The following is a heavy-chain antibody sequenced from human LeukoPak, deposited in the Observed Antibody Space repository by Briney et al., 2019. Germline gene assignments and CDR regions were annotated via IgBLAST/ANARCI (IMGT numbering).Heavy chain of an antibody. J-gene: IGHJ4*02. CDR1: GYTFTSYY. V-gene: IGHV1-46*01. CDR2: INPSGGST. D-gene: IGHD6-19*01. CDR3: ARDSSGSETNPRHYFDY. Sequence: ASVKVSCKASGYTFTSYYMHWVRQPPGQGLEWMGIINPSGGSTSYAQKFQGRVTMTRDTSTSTVYMELSSLRSEDTAVYYCARDSSGSETNPRHYFDYWGQGTLVTVSS.